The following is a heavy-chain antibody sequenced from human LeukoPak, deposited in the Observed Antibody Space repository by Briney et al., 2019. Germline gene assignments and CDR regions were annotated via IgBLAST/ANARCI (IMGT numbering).Heavy chain of an antibody. D-gene: IGHD6-13*01. CDR1: GFIYSSCA. V-gene: IGHV3-23*01. J-gene: IGHJ4*02. CDR3: AKDRGAAAGLFEY. CDR2: ISASGGSP. Sequence: GGSLRLSCAASGFIYSSCAMSWVRQAPGQGLESVSTISASGGSPYYADSVKGRFTISRDNSKNTVYLQMNSLRADDTAVYYCAKDRGAAAGLFEYWGQGTLVTVSS.